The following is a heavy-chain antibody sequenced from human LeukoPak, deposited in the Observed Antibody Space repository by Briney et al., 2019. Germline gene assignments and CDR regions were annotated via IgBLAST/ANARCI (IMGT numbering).Heavy chain of an antibody. CDR2: LCSDGST. Sequence: GGSLRLSCAASGVTVSSNYMSWVRQAPGKGLEWVSVLCSDGSTYYADSVKGRFTISRDNSKNTLYLQMNSLRAEDTAVYFCARRPDYGGTPTFDYWGQGTLVTVSS. V-gene: IGHV3-66*01. CDR3: ARRPDYGGTPTFDY. CDR1: GVTVSSNY. D-gene: IGHD4-23*01. J-gene: IGHJ4*02.